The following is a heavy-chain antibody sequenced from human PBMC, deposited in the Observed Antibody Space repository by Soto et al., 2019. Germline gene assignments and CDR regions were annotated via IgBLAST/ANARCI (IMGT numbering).Heavy chain of an antibody. V-gene: IGHV5-51*01. J-gene: IGHJ4*02. Sequence: EVQLVQSGAEVKKPGESLKISCQGSGYSFTSYWIAWVRQMPGKGREWMGIDYPGDSDTRYSPSFQGQVTISADKSIRTAYLQWSSLKASDTAMYYCARLSGCRNGVCYKFDYWGQGTLVTVSS. CDR2: DYPGDSDT. CDR1: GYSFTSYW. D-gene: IGHD2-8*01. CDR3: ARLSGCRNGVCYKFDY.